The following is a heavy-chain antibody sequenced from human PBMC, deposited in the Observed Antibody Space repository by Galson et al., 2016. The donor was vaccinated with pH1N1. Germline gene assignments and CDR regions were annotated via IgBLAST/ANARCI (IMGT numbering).Heavy chain of an antibody. D-gene: IGHD6-13*01. CDR3: ARLGVRIAAPGEDYYYGMDV. J-gene: IGHJ6*02. CDR2: IWFDGSSK. CDR1: GFTFSNYL. V-gene: IGHV3-33*08. Sequence: SLRLSCAASGFTFSNYLMSWVRQAPGKGLEWVAVIWFDGSSKYYAHSVRGRFTISRDNSKNTLFLQMNSLRGDDTAVYYCARLGVRIAAPGEDYYYGMDVWGQGTTVTVSS.